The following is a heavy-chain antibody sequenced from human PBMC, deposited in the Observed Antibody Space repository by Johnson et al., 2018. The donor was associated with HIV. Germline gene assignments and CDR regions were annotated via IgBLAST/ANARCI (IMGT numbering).Heavy chain of an antibody. CDR2: IDWNGGST. D-gene: IGHD5-24*01. J-gene: IGHJ3*02. CDR3: ARDEPYNLNAFDI. V-gene: IGHV3-NL1*01. CDR1: GFTFSTYG. Sequence: QVQLVESGGGVVQPGRSLRLSCAASGFTFSTYGMHWVRQGPGKGLEWVSGIDWNGGSTGYADSVKGRFTISRDNSKNTLYLQMNSLRAEDTAVYYCARDEPYNLNAFDIWGQGTMVTVSS.